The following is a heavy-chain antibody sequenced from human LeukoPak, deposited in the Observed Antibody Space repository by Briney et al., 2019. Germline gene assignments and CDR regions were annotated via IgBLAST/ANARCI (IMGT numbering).Heavy chain of an antibody. Sequence: PGGSLRLSCAASGSTLSTYWMPWVRQGPGKGLVWVSYISPDGSITRYADSVKGRFTISRDNAKNSLYLPMNSLRAEGTALYYCAKDKGSEMATTMYYFDCWGQGTLVTVSS. CDR3: AKDKGSEMATTMYYFDC. V-gene: IGHV3-74*01. D-gene: IGHD5-24*01. CDR2: ISPDGSIT. CDR1: GSTLSTYW. J-gene: IGHJ4*02.